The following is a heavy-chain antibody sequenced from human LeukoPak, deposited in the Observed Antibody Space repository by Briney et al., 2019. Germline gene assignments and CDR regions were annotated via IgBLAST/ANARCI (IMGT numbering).Heavy chain of an antibody. D-gene: IGHD3-22*01. J-gene: IGHJ4*02. V-gene: IGHV3-7*01. CDR3: AKDPQDFYGSSGYRPERY. CDR2: IKQDGSEQ. CDR1: GFTFSGYW. Sequence: GGSLRLSCAASGFTFSGYWMRWVRQAPGKGLEWVASIKQDGSEQYYVGSVRGRFTISRDNSKNTLYLQMNSLRAEDTAVYYCAKDPQDFYGSSGYRPERYWGQGTLVTVSS.